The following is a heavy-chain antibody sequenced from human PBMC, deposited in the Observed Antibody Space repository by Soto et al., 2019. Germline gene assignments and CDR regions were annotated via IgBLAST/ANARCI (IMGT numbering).Heavy chain of an antibody. D-gene: IGHD6-6*01. V-gene: IGHV3-23*01. CDR1: GFTFSSFA. CDR2: ISGSGDST. J-gene: IGHJ4*02. Sequence: EVQLLESGGGLVQPGGSLRLSCAASGFTFSSFAMSWVRQAPGKGLEWVSAISGSGDSTNYADSVKGRFTISRDNPKNTLYLQMNRLMAEDTAVDYCAKLPLYGSSSHPLDYWGQGTLVTVSS. CDR3: AKLPLYGSSSHPLDY.